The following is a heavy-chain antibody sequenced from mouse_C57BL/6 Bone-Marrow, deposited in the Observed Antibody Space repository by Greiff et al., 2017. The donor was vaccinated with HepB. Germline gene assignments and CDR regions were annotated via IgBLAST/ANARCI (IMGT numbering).Heavy chain of an antibody. D-gene: IGHD4-1*01. CDR2: IYPGDGDT. J-gene: IGHJ1*03. CDR3: ARKGLTGDWYFDV. CDR1: GYAFSSSW. V-gene: IGHV1-82*01. Sequence: QVHVKQSGPELVKPGASVKISCKASGYAFSSSWMNWVKQRPGKGLEWIGRIYPGDGDTNYNGKFKGKATLTADKSSSTAYMQLSSLTSEDSAVYFCARKGLTGDWYFDVWGTGTTVTVSS.